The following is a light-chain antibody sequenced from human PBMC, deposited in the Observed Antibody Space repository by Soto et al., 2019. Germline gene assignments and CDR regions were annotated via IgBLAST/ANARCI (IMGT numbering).Light chain of an antibody. Sequence: EIFMTQSPATLSVSPGERATLSCRASQSVSSNLAWYQQKPGQAPSLLIHGASTRATGIPARFSGSGSGTEFTLTISGLQSEDFAVYYCQQYNNWPPFTFGQGTRLEIK. CDR2: GAS. CDR1: QSVSSN. V-gene: IGKV3-15*01. CDR3: QQYNNWPPFT. J-gene: IGKJ5*01.